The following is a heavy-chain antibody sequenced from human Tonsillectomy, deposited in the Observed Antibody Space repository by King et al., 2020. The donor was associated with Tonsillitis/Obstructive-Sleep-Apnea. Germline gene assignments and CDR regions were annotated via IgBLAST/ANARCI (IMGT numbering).Heavy chain of an antibody. V-gene: IGHV1-69*12. CDR1: GGTFSNYV. J-gene: IGHJ4*02. CDR2: IIPIFATA. D-gene: IGHD2-2*01. CDR3: ARGKGYCSSTSCYRQFDY. Sequence: QLVQSGAEVKKPGSSVKVSCKASGGTFSNYVFNWVRQAPGQGLEWMGGIIPIFATAKYAQRFQGRVTITADESTSTAYMELSSLRTEDTAVYYCARGKGYCSSTSCYRQFDYWGQGTLVTVSS.